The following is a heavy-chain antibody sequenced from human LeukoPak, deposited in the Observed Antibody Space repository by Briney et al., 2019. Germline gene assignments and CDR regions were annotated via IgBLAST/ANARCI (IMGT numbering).Heavy chain of an antibody. CDR2: IIPIFGTG. D-gene: IGHD2/OR15-2a*01. CDR1: GGSFNTYA. V-gene: IGHV1-69*06. CDR3: ARTILLELRPDAFDI. J-gene: IGHJ3*02. Sequence: GASVKVSCKASGGSFNTYAISWVRQAPGQGLEWMGGIIPIFGTGNYAQKFQGRLMITADKSTSTAYMELSSLRSEDMAVYYCARTILLELRPDAFDIWGQGTMVTVSS.